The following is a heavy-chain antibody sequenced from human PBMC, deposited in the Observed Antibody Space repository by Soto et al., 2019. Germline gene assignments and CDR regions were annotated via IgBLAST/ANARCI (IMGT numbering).Heavy chain of an antibody. CDR3: ARLPTGPGGYYYYYLDV. Sequence: LETLCLTLTVSGGSISNYYGSWIRQHTEKGLEWIGDIYYSGSTNYIPSLKRRVTISGDTSKNQFSLKLSSVTAADTAVYYCARLPTGPGGYYYYYLDVWGKGTTVTVSS. V-gene: IGHV4-59*01. J-gene: IGHJ6*03. CDR2: IYYSGST. CDR1: GGSISNYY. D-gene: IGHD3-16*01.